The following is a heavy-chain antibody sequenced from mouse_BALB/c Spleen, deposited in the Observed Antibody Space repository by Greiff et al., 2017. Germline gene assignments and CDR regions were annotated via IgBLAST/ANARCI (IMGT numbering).Heavy chain of an antibody. D-gene: IGHD1-1*01. CDR3: AREYYGSSPFAN. CDR2: IDPANGNT. CDR1: GFNIKDTY. V-gene: IGHV14-3*02. J-gene: IGHJ3*01. Sequence: VQLQQSGAELVKPGASVKLSCTASGFNIKDTYMHWVKQRPEQGLEWIGRIDPANGNTKYDPKFQGKATITADTSSNTAYLQLSSLTSEDTAVYYCAREYYGSSPFANWGQGTLVTVSA.